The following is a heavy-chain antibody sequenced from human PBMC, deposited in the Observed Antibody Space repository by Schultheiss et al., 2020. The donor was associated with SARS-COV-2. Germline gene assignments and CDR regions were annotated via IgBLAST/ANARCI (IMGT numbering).Heavy chain of an antibody. CDR1: GGSISSYY. CDR3: AGIIQLGWFDP. D-gene: IGHD3-3*01. Sequence: SETLSLTCTVSGGSISSYYWSWIRQPPGKGLEWIGYIYYSGSTNYNPSLKSRVTMSVDTSKNQFSLKLSSVTAADTAVYYCAGIIQLGWFDPWGQGTLVTVSS. V-gene: IGHV4-59*08. J-gene: IGHJ5*02. CDR2: IYYSGST.